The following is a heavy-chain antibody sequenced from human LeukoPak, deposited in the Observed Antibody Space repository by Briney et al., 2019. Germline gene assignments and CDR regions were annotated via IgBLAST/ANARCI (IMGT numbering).Heavy chain of an antibody. J-gene: IGHJ4*02. CDR1: GGSISSGSYY. D-gene: IGHD3-10*01. V-gene: IGHV4-61*02. CDR2: IYTSGST. Sequence: PSQTLSLTCTVSGGSISSGSYYWSWIRQPAGKGLEWIGLIYTSGSTNYNPSLKSRVTISVDTSKNQFSLKLSSVTAADTAVYYCARGGYYGSGSYYEGYWGQGTLVTVSS. CDR3: ARGGYYGSGSYYEGY.